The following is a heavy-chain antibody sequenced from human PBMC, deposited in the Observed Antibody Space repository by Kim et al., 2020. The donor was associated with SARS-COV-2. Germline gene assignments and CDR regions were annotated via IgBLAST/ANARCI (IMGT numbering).Heavy chain of an antibody. D-gene: IGHD1-26*01. Sequence: GGSLRLSCEASGFKFGDHAIHWVRQVPGKGLEWVSGISWNSNTIKYADSVKGRFTISRDNARNFVYLQMNSLRADDTALYYCVKDKSLGARGWHYFDYWGLGNRVTVSS. CDR3: VKDKSLGARGWHYFDY. V-gene: IGHV3-9*01. CDR2: ISWNSNTI. CDR1: GFKFGDHA. J-gene: IGHJ4*02.